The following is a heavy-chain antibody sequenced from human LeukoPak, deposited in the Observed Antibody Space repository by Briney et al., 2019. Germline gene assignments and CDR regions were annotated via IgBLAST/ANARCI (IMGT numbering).Heavy chain of an antibody. D-gene: IGHD3-9*01. J-gene: IGHJ4*02. CDR3: ARVVDYDILTGYDY. CDR2: INPNSGGT. Sequence: ASVKVSCKASGYTFTGYYMHWVRQAPGQGLEWMGWINPNSGGTNYAQKFQGRVTMTRDTSISTAYMELSRLRSDDTAVYYCARVVDYDILTGYDYWGQGTLVTVSS. V-gene: IGHV1-2*02. CDR1: GYTFTGYY.